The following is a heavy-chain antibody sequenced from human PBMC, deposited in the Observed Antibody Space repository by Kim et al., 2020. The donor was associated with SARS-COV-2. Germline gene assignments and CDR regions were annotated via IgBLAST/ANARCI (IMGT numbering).Heavy chain of an antibody. V-gene: IGHV1-18*01. Sequence: ASVKVSCKASGYTFTSYGISWVRQAPGQGLEWMGWISAYNGNTNYAQKLQGRVTMTTDTSTSTAYMELRSLRSDDTAVYYCARDPRTAYYDFWSGYFTPAPFDYWGQGTLVTVSS. D-gene: IGHD3-3*01. J-gene: IGHJ4*02. CDR3: ARDPRTAYYDFWSGYFTPAPFDY. CDR2: ISAYNGNT. CDR1: GYTFTSYG.